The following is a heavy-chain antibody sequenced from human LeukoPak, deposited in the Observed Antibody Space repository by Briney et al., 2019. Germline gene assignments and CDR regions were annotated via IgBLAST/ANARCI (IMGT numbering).Heavy chain of an antibody. V-gene: IGHV5-51*01. CDR1: GYRFTSYW. D-gene: IGHD3-3*01. Sequence: RGESLKISCKGSGYRFTSYWIGWVRQMPGKGLEWMGIIYPGDSDTRYSPSFQGQVTISADKSISTAYLQWGSLKASDTAMYYCARQITIFGVVTHFDYWGQGTLVTVSS. J-gene: IGHJ4*02. CDR3: ARQITIFGVVTHFDY. CDR2: IYPGDSDT.